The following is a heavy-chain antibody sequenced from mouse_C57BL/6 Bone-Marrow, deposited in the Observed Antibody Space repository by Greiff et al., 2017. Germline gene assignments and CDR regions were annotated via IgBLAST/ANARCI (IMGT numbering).Heavy chain of an antibody. V-gene: IGHV1-5*01. CDR2: IYPGNSDT. J-gene: IGHJ3*01. CDR3: TGDDYGSWFAY. D-gene: IGHD2-4*01. Sequence: EVQLQQSGTVLARPGASVKMSCKTSGYTFTSYWMHWVKQRPGQGLEWIGAIYPGNSDTSYNQKFKGKAKLTAVTSASTAYMELSSLTNEDSAVEYCTGDDYGSWFAYWGQGTLVTVSA. CDR1: GYTFTSYW.